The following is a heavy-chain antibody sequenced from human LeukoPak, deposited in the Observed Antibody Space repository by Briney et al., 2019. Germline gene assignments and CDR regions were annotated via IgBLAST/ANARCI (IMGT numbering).Heavy chain of an antibody. CDR1: GFILNKEY. D-gene: IGHD3-16*02. J-gene: IGHJ2*01. CDR2: IYEGGNS. Sequence: GGALRLSCAVSGFILNKEYMSWVRRAPGQGLEWVSVIYEGGNSDYADSVKGRFSVSRDDSKNTVYLQMNSLRAEDSVIHYCACYTQRLSIWFFDLWGRGTLVTVSS. CDR3: ACYTQRLSIWFFDL. V-gene: IGHV3-53*01.